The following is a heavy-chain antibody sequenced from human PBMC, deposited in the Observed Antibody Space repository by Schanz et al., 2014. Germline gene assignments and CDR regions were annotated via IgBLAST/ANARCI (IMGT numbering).Heavy chain of an antibody. CDR1: GYTLKDHA. CDR3: ARVHIATYHYNSPGAFDI. J-gene: IGHJ3*02. V-gene: IGHV1-3*01. D-gene: IGHD3-10*01. CDR2: INAHTGNT. Sequence: QVQLVQSGPEVKKPGASVKVSCQASGYTLKDHAMHWVRQATGQGLEWMGWINAHTGNTQYAQKFQGRVNMTRDTVTTTVHLELTRLRTDDTAIYYCARVHIATYHYNSPGAFDIWGQGTRVTVSS.